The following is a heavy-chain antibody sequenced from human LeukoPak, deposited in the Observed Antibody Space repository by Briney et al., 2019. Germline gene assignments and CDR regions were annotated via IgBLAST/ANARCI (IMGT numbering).Heavy chain of an antibody. CDR2: ISGSGGST. CDR1: GFTFSSYA. V-gene: IGHV3-23*01. D-gene: IGHD3-22*01. CDR3: AKDRGHYYTYDY. Sequence: GGSLRLSCAASGFTFSSYAMSWVRQAPGKGLEWVSVISGSGGSTYYADSVKGRFTISRDDSKNTLSLQMHSLRAGDTAVYHCAKDRGHYYTYDYWGQGTLVTVSS. J-gene: IGHJ4*02.